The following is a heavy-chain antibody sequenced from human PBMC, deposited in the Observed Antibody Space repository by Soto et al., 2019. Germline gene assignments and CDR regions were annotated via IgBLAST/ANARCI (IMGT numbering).Heavy chain of an antibody. V-gene: IGHV6-1*01. CDR1: GDSVSSNSAA. D-gene: IGHD3-9*01. J-gene: IGHJ4*02. Sequence: SQTPSLTCAISGDSVSSNSAAWNWIRQSPSRGLEWLGRTYYRSKWYNDYAVSVKSRITINPDTSKNQFSLQLNSVTPEDTAVYYCARDADYDILTGYYKGYFDYCGQGTLVTVTS. CDR3: ARDADYDILTGYYKGYFDY. CDR2: TYYRSKWYN.